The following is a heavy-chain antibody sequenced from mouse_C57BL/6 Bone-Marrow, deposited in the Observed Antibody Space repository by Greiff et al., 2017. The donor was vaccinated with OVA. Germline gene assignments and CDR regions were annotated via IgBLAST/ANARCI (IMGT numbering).Heavy chain of an antibody. D-gene: IGHD2-3*01. CDR1: GFSLTSYG. J-gene: IGHJ1*03. CDR3: AKKYDGYPHFDV. Sequence: VQLQQSGPGLVQPSQSLSIPCTVSGFSLTSYGVHWVRQSPGKGLEWLGVIWRGGSTDYNAAFMSRLSITKDNSKSQVFFQMNSLQADDTAIYYCAKKYDGYPHFDVWGTGTTVTVSS. V-gene: IGHV2-5*01. CDR2: IWRGGST.